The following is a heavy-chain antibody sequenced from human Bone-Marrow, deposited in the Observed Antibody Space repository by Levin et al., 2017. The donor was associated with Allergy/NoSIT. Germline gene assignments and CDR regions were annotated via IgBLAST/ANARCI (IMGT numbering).Heavy chain of an antibody. D-gene: IGHD3-10*01. CDR2: ISYRRST. V-gene: IGHV4-59*01. J-gene: IGHJ5*02. CDR1: GDSISNYY. CDR3: ARITGRITLARGVLRDNWFDP. Sequence: SETLSLTCTVFGDSISNYYWSWIRQPPGKGLEWIGYISYRRSTNYNPSLKSRVTISIDTSQNQFSLKLTSMTAADPALYYCARITGRITLARGVLRDNWFDPWGQGTLVTVSS.